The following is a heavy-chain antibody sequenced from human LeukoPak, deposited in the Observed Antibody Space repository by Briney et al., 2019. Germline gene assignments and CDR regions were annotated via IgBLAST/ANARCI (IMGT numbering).Heavy chain of an antibody. CDR3: ATDLKMTTSVPFDY. J-gene: IGHJ4*02. D-gene: IGHD5-24*01. CDR1: GYTLTELS. V-gene: IGHV1-24*01. CDR2: FDPEDGET. Sequence: ASVKVSCKVSGYTLTELSMHWVRQALGKGLGWMGGFDPEDGETIYSQKFQGRVTMTEDTSTDTAYMDLSSLRSEDTAVYYCATDLKMTTSVPFDYWGQGTLVTVSS.